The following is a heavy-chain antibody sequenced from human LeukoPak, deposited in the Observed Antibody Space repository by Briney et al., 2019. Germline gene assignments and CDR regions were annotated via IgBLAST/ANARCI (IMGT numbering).Heavy chain of an antibody. CDR3: VRQKITTSDY. J-gene: IGHJ4*02. CDR2: IYYRGST. Sequence: PSETLSLTCSVSGGSISSSNYYWGWIRQSPGKGLEWIGSIYYRGSTYYNPSLKSRLTISVDTSKNQFSLKLSSVTAADTAVYYCVRQKITTSDYWGQGNMVSVSS. CDR1: GGSISSSNYY. D-gene: IGHD4-11*01. V-gene: IGHV4-39*01.